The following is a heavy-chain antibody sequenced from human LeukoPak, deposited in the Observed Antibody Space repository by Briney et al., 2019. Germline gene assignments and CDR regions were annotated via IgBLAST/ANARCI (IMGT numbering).Heavy chain of an antibody. Sequence: ASVKVSCKASGYTFNGYYKHWVRQAPGQGLEWMGWINPNSGGTNYAQKFQGRVTMTRDTSISTAYMELSSLRSEDTAVYYCARDHDSSGYTFDYWGQGTLVTVSS. J-gene: IGHJ4*02. V-gene: IGHV1-2*02. D-gene: IGHD3-22*01. CDR1: GYTFNGYY. CDR3: ARDHDSSGYTFDY. CDR2: INPNSGGT.